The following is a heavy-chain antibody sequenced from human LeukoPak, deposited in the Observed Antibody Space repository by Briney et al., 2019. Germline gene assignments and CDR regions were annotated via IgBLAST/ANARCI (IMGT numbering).Heavy chain of an antibody. CDR2: VYYSGSI. CDR1: GGSITAGNHH. J-gene: IGHJ5*01. CDR3: ARLNPGYVTARHDS. Sequence: SETLSLTCTVSGGSITAGNHHWGWIRQPPGKGLEWIGSVYYSGSIFSDTSHKSRVTISGDTYKNPVSLSLSSVTAADTAVYYCARLNPGYVTARHDSWGQGMLVTVSS. V-gene: IGHV4-39*01. D-gene: IGHD3-16*01.